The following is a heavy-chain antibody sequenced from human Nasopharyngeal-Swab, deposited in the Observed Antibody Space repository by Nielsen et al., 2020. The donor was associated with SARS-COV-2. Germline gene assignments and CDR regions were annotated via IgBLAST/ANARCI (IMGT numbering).Heavy chain of an antibody. J-gene: IGHJ4*02. CDR3: VRSSSWYYFDY. CDR1: GDSIAYSTFY. Sequence: SDTLSLTGTVSGDSIAYSTFYWGWLRQPPGKGLEWIGNIYYNGNTYQNPSLKSRLTISVDKSKNQFSLQLSSVTAADTAVYYCVRSSSWYYFDYWAQGTQVTVSS. CDR2: IYYNGNT. D-gene: IGHD6-13*01. V-gene: IGHV4-39*01.